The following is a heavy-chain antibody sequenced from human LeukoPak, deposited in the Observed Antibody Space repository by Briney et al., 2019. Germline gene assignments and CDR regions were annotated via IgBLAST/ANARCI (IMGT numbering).Heavy chain of an antibody. V-gene: IGHV4-61*01. J-gene: IGHJ4*02. D-gene: IGHD3-10*01. Sequence: SETLSLTCTVSGYSISSGYYWSWIRQPPGKGLEWIGYIYYSGSTNYNPSLKSRVTISVDTSKNQFSLKLSSVTAADTAVYYCARDRGDYYGSGSIIFDYWGQGTLVTVSS. CDR3: ARDRGDYYGSGSIIFDY. CDR2: IYYSGST. CDR1: GYSISSGYY.